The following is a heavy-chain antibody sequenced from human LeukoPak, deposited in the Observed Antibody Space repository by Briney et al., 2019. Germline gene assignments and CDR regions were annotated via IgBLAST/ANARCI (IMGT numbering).Heavy chain of an antibody. CDR1: GGSFSGYY. Sequence: SETLSLTCAVYGGSFSGYYWSWIRQPPGKGLEWIGEINHSGSTNYNPSLKSRVTISVDTSKNQFSLKLGSVTAADTAVYYCASFFAYYDSPSLWGQGTMVTVSS. V-gene: IGHV4-34*01. CDR3: ASFFAYYDSPSL. J-gene: IGHJ3*01. D-gene: IGHD3-22*01. CDR2: INHSGST.